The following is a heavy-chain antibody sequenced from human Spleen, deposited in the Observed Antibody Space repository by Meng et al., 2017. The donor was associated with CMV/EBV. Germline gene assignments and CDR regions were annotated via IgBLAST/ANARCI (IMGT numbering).Heavy chain of an antibody. Sequence: LSCEASGFTVSRTYMSWVRQAPGKGLEWVSVISSGGSTYYADSVKGRFTISRDNYKNTLYLQMNSLRAEDTAVYYCARPYGRAAFDIWGQGTMVTVSS. V-gene: IGHV3-66*02. CDR3: ARPYGRAAFDI. CDR1: GFTVSRTY. CDR2: ISSGGST. D-gene: IGHD3-10*02. J-gene: IGHJ3*02.